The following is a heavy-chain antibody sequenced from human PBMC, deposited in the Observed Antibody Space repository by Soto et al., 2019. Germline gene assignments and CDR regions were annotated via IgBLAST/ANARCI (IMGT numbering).Heavy chain of an antibody. D-gene: IGHD3-3*01. V-gene: IGHV2-5*02. CDR3: AHRVLRTVFGLVTTTAIYFDF. Sequence: QITLNESGPTVVRPTETLTLTCRFSGFSLTTSGVGVGWIRQSPGNAPEWLALIYWDDDKRYSASLKSRLTITKDTSKNQVVLTVSDLDPTDTATYYCAHRVLRTVFGLVTTTAIYFDFWGQGTPGAVSS. J-gene: IGHJ4*02. CDR2: IYWDDDK. CDR1: GFSLTTSGVG.